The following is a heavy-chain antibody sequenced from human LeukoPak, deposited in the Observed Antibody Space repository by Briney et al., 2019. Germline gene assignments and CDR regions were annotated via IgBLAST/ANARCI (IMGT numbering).Heavy chain of an antibody. Sequence: GGSLRLSCAASGFTFSSYSMNWVRQAPGKGLEWVSSISSSSSYIYYADSVKGRFTISRDNAKNSLYLQMNSLRAEDTAVYYCARGPGSGSKGAFDHWGQGTLVTVSS. CDR3: ARGPGSGSKGAFDH. J-gene: IGHJ4*02. CDR2: ISSSSSYI. V-gene: IGHV3-21*01. D-gene: IGHD3-10*01. CDR1: GFTFSSYS.